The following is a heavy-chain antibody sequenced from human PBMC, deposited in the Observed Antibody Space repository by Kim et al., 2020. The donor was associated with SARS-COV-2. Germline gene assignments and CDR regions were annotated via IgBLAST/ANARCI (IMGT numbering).Heavy chain of an antibody. J-gene: IGHJ4*02. CDR3: ARTRSCSGTSCYVDF. D-gene: IGHD2-2*01. Sequence: DSGRGLFTISRDNAKNTVFLQMSSLTADDTAVYYCARTRSCSGTSCYVDFWGQGTLVTVSS. V-gene: IGHV3-23*01.